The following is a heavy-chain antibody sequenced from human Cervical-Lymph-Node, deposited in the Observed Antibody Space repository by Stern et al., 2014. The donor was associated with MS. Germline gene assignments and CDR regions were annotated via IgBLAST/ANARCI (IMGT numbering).Heavy chain of an antibody. V-gene: IGHV3-30*03. J-gene: IGHJ4*02. Sequence: VQLVESGGGVVQPGRSRRLSCTASGFAFSSYGIHWVRQAPGKGLEWVAVLSYDGTNKFYADSVKGRFTISRDNSKNTLFLQMSTLRSEDTPLYFFVCRPNPPLSGNMTEYWGQGTLVIVSS. CDR1: GFAFSSYG. CDR2: LSYDGTNK. D-gene: IGHD1/OR15-1a*01. CDR3: VCRPNPPLSGNMTEY.